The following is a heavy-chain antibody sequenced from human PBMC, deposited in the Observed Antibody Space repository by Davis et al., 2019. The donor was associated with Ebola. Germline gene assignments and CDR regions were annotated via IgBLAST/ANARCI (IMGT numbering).Heavy chain of an antibody. V-gene: IGHV1-8*01. D-gene: IGHD2-21*01. CDR1: GGPFSSNT. Sequence: ASVKVSCKASGGPFSSNTINWVRQAPGQGLEWMGWMNPNSGNTGYAQKFQGRVTMTRENSMSTAYMELSSLRSEDTAVYFCARGGVAYSDLDYWGQGTLVAVSS. J-gene: IGHJ4*02. CDR2: MNPNSGNT. CDR3: ARGGVAYSDLDY.